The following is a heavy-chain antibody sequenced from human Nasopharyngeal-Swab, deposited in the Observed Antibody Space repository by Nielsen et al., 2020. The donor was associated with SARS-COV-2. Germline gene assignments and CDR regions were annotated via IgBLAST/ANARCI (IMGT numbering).Heavy chain of an antibody. CDR2: IKQDGSEK. CDR3: ASGRWFDY. Sequence: WNRQPPGKGLEWVANIKQDGSEKYYVDSVKGRFTISRDNAKNSLFLQMNSLRAEDTAVYFCASGRWFDYWGQGTLVTVSS. D-gene: IGHD4-23*01. V-gene: IGHV3-7*01. J-gene: IGHJ4*02.